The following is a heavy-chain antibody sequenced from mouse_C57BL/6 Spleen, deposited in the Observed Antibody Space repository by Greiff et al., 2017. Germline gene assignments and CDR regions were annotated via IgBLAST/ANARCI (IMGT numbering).Heavy chain of an antibody. CDR1: GFTFSSYG. Sequence: EVQRVESGGDLVKPGGSLKLSCAASGFTFSSYGMSWVRQTPDKRLEWVATISSGGSYTYYPDSVKGRVTISRDNAKNTLYLQMSSLKSEDTAMYYCARHDYGSSYESYFDYWGQGTTLTVSS. V-gene: IGHV5-6*01. J-gene: IGHJ2*01. CDR3: ARHDYGSSYESYFDY. D-gene: IGHD1-1*01. CDR2: ISSGGSYT.